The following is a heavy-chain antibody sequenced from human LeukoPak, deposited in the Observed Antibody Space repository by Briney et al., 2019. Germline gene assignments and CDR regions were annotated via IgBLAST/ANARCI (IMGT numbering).Heavy chain of an antibody. D-gene: IGHD1-26*01. CDR3: ARETGYSGSHFDY. J-gene: IGHJ4*02. V-gene: IGHV4-59*01. CDR1: GGSISSYY. Sequence: PSETLSLTCTVSGGSISSYYWSWIRQPPGKGLEWIGYIYYSGSTNYNPSLKSRVTISVDTSKNQFSLKLSSVTAADTAVYYCARETGYSGSHFDYWGQGTLVTVSS. CDR2: IYYSGST.